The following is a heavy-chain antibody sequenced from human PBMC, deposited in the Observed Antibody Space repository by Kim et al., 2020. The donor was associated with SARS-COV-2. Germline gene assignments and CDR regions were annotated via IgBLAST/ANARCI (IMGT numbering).Heavy chain of an antibody. Sequence: SETLSLTCTVSGGSISSSSYYWGWIRQPPGKGLEWIGSIYYSGSTYYNPSLKSRVTISVDTSKNQFSLKLSSVTAADTAVYYCARERDDTGTYFDYWGQGTLVTVSS. CDR1: GGSISSSSYY. CDR3: ARERDDTGTYFDY. D-gene: IGHD3-9*01. J-gene: IGHJ4*02. V-gene: IGHV4-39*07. CDR2: IYYSGST.